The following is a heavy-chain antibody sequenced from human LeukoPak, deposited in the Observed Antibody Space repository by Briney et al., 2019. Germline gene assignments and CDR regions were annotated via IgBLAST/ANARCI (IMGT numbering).Heavy chain of an antibody. D-gene: IGHD6-19*01. Sequence: PSETLSLTCTVSGGSISSEASFWAWIRQPPGKGLEWIGSIYYSESPYYNPSLKSRVTLSIDTSKSQFSLRLNSVTATDTAVFFCARLFSSGWEYHNGMDVWGQGTTITVSS. CDR2: IYYSESP. CDR3: ARLFSSGWEYHNGMDV. J-gene: IGHJ6*02. V-gene: IGHV4-39*01. CDR1: GGSISSEASF.